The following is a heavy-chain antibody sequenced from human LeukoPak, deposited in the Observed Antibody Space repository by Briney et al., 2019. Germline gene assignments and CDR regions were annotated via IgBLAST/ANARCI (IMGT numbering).Heavy chain of an antibody. J-gene: IGHJ4*02. CDR3: AREGLEHFDY. CDR2: ISYDGSNK. D-gene: IGHD1-1*01. V-gene: IGHV3-30*01. Sequence: PGGSLRLSCAASGFTFSSYAMHWVRQAPGKGLEWVAVISYDGSNKYYADSVEGRFTISRDNSKNTLYLQMNSLRAEDTAVYYCAREGLEHFDYWGQGTLVTVSS. CDR1: GFTFSSYA.